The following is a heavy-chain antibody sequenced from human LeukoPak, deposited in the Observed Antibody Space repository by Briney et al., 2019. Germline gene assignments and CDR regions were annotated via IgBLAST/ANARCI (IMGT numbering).Heavy chain of an antibody. CDR1: GFTLSSYW. CDR2: INKDGSRG. V-gene: IGHV3-74*01. Sequence: GGSLRLSCGASGFTLSSYWMHWVRQAPGKGLVWVSRINKDGSRGIYADSVKGRFTISRDNAKNTLYLQMNSLRAEDTAVYYCARDRDWGQGTLVTASS. CDR3: ARDRD. J-gene: IGHJ4*02.